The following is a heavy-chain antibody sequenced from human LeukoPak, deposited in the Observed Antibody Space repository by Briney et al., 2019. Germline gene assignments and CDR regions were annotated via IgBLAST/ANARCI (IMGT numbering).Heavy chain of an antibody. CDR2: IPSSGGTK. CDR1: GFTFSYYG. V-gene: IGHV3-48*04. CDR3: VRDDYGATFDAFDI. Sequence: GGSLRLSCTASGFTFSYYGMHWVRQAPGKGLEWLSYIPSSGGTKYYADSVKGRFTISRDNAKNSLYLQMNSPRAEDTAVYYCVRDDYGATFDAFDIWGQGTMVTVSS. D-gene: IGHD4-17*01. J-gene: IGHJ3*02.